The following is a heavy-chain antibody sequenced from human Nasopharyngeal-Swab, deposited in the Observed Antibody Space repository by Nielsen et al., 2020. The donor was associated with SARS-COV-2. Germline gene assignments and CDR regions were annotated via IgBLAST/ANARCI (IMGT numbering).Heavy chain of an antibody. CDR2: IYSDYST. J-gene: IGHJ5*02. CDR3: ARGSRPNLGES. CDR1: GLSVGSTY. Sequence: GESLKISCVVSGLSVGSTYMNWVRQAPGRGLEWVSIIYSDYSTFYADSVKGRFTISKDNSKNTLYLQMSSLRVEDAAMYYCARGSRPNLGESWGQGILVTVPS. V-gene: IGHV3-53*01. D-gene: IGHD3-10*01.